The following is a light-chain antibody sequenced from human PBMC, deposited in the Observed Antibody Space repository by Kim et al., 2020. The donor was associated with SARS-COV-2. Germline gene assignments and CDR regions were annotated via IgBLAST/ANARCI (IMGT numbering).Light chain of an antibody. CDR3: SSYTSSSTPVV. J-gene: IGLJ2*01. CDR2: DVS. V-gene: IGLV2-14*03. Sequence: SVTISCTGTSTNVGSYNDVWWDQQHPGTAPKLMSLDVSKRPSGVYKRFSGEKSSNTASLTISGLQAEDEADYCGSSYTSSSTPVVFGGGTQLTVL. CDR1: STNVGSYND.